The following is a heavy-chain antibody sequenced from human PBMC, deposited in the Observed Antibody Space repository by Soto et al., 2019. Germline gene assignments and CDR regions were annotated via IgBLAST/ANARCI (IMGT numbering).Heavy chain of an antibody. J-gene: IGHJ4*02. CDR1: GYTLTELS. V-gene: IGHV1-24*01. CDR2: FDPEDGET. D-gene: IGHD5-12*01. CDR3: AIAPPVWVATTRPPYYFDY. Sequence: ASVKVSCKVSGYTLTELSMHWVRQAPGKGLEWMGGFDPEDGETIYAQKFQGRVTMTEDTSTDTAYMELSSLRSEDTAVYYCAIAPPVWVATTRPPYYFDYWGQGTLVTGSS.